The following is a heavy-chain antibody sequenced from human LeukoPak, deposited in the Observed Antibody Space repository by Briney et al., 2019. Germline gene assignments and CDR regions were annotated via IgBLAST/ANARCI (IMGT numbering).Heavy chain of an antibody. CDR1: GFTFSSYW. Sequence: GGSLRRSCAASGFTFSSYWLHWVRHAPGKGLLWLSRINSDGSSTSYADSVKGRFTISRDNAKNTLYLQMNSLRAEDTAVYYCARGGYNSGWWNAFDIWGQGTMVTVSS. CDR3: ARGGYNSGWWNAFDI. V-gene: IGHV3-74*01. CDR2: INSDGSST. D-gene: IGHD6-19*01. J-gene: IGHJ3*02.